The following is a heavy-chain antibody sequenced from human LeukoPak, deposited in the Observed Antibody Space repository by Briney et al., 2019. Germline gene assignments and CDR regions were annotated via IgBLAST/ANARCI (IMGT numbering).Heavy chain of an antibody. CDR2: MNPDSGNT. V-gene: IGHV1-8*01. Sequence: GASVKVSCKASGYAFNIYDINGVRQATGQGLEWMGWMNPDSGNTGFAQKFQGRVTMTRNTSITTAYMELSSLRFEDTAVYYCAVHLPGDYLDRWGQGTLVTVSS. J-gene: IGHJ4*02. CDR3: AVHLPGDYLDR. CDR1: GYAFNIYD.